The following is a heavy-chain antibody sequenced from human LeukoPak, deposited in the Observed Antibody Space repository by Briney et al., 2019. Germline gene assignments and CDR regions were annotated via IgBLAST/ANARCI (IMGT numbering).Heavy chain of an antibody. CDR2: ISYDGSNK. J-gene: IGHJ4*02. V-gene: IGHV3-30*03. D-gene: IGHD4-23*01. CDR3: ARDLHYGGNSDDY. CDR1: GFTFSSYG. Sequence: PGRSLRLSCAASGFTFSSYGMHWVRQAPGKGLEWVAVISYDGSNKYYADSVKGRFTISRDNSKNTLYLQMNSLRAEDTAVYYCARDLHYGGNSDDYWGQGTLVTVSS.